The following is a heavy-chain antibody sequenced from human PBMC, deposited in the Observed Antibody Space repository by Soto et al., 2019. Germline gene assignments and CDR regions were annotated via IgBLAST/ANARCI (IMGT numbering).Heavy chain of an antibody. Sequence: QVQLVQSGAEVKKPGASVKVSCKASGYTFTSYGISWVRQAPEQRLEWLGWISAYNDHTNYAQKLQDRVTMTTDTSTSTAYMELRSLRFNDTAVYYCARAYEFWSGYSNFDYWGQGTLVTVSS. CDR1: GYTFTSYG. J-gene: IGHJ4*02. CDR3: ARAYEFWSGYSNFDY. D-gene: IGHD3-3*01. CDR2: ISAYNDHT. V-gene: IGHV1-18*01.